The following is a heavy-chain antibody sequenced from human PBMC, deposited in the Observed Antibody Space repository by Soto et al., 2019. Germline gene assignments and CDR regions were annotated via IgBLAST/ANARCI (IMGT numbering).Heavy chain of an antibody. CDR2: ISAYNGNT. CDR3: ARPPAPYGDYDEAYFDY. Sequence: ASVKVSCKASGGTFSSYAISWVRQAPGQGLEWMGWISAYNGNTNYAQKLQGRVTMTTDTSTSTAYMELRSLRSDDTAVYYCARPPAPYGDYDEAYFDYWGQGTLVTVSS. J-gene: IGHJ4*02. V-gene: IGHV1-18*01. CDR1: GGTFSSYA. D-gene: IGHD4-17*01.